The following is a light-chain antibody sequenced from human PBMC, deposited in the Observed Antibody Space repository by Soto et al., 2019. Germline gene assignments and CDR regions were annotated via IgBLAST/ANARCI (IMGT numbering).Light chain of an antibody. Sequence: QSVLTPPASVSGSPGQSITISCTGTSSDVGGYNYVSWYQHHPGKAPKLMIYEVSNRPSGVSNRFSGSKSGNTASLTISGLQAEDEADYYCSSYTSSGTLVFGTGTKVTVL. CDR3: SSYTSSGTLV. CDR2: EVS. CDR1: SSDVGGYNY. J-gene: IGLJ1*01. V-gene: IGLV2-14*01.